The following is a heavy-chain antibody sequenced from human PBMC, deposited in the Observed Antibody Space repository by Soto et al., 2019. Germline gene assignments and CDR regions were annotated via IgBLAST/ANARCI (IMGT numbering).Heavy chain of an antibody. CDR1: GYTFTSYD. D-gene: IGHD2-15*01. CDR2: MNPNSGNT. V-gene: IGHV1-18*01. J-gene: IGHJ3*02. CDR3: ARWRDALLPNAFEI. Sequence: ASVKVSCKASGYTFTSYDINWVRRAPGEGLEWMGWMNPNSGNTNYAQKLQGRVTMTTDTSTSTAYMELRSLRSDDAAVYYCARWRDALLPNAFEIWGQGTMVSVSS.